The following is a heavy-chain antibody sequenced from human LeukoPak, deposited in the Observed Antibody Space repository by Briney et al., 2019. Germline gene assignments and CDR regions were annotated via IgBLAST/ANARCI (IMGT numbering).Heavy chain of an antibody. CDR3: ARDTSGYCSTSRCYGSWYFDL. V-gene: IGHV3-53*01. CDR1: GFTVSSNY. D-gene: IGHD2-2*01. CDR2: LYSGGDT. J-gene: IGHJ2*01. Sequence: AGGSLRLSCAASGFTVSSNYTNWVRQAPGKGLEWVSVLYSGGDTYYADSVKGRFTVSRDNSKNTLYLQMNSLGAEDTAVYYCARDTSGYCSTSRCYGSWYFDLWGRGTLVTVSS.